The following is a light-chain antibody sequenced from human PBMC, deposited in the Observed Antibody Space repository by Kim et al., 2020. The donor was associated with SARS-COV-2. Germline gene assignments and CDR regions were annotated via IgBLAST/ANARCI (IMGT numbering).Light chain of an antibody. CDR2: GAS. CDR3: QQYGSSPYT. CDR1: QSVSSSY. Sequence: EIVLTQSPGTLSLSPGERATLSCRASQSVSSSYLAWYQQKPGQAPRLLIYGASSRATGIPDRFSGSGSETDFTLNISRLEPEDFAVYYCQQYGSSPYTFGQGTKLEI. J-gene: IGKJ2*01. V-gene: IGKV3-20*01.